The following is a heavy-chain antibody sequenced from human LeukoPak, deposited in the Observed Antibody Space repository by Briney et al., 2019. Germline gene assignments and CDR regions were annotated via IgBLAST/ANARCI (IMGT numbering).Heavy chain of an antibody. Sequence: PSETLSLTCTVSGGSISSYYLSWIRQPAGKGLEWIGRIYTSGSTNYNPSLKSRVTMSVDTSKNQFSLKLSSVTAADTAVYYCASGNILSGGEFDYWGQGTLVTVSS. J-gene: IGHJ4*02. CDR3: ASGNILSGGEFDY. V-gene: IGHV4-4*07. D-gene: IGHD2/OR15-2a*01. CDR1: GGSISSYY. CDR2: IYTSGST.